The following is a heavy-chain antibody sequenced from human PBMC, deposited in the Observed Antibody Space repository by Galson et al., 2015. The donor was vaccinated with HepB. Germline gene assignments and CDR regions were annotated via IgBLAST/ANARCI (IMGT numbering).Heavy chain of an antibody. Sequence: SVKVSCKASGYTFTSYYMHWVRQAPGQGLEWMGIINPSGGSTSYAQKFQGRVTMTRDTSTSTVYMELSSLRSEDTAVYYCARVMYYDILTGYGIDAFDIWGQGTMVTVSS. CDR2: INPSGGST. D-gene: IGHD3-9*01. CDR1: GYTFTSYY. J-gene: IGHJ3*02. V-gene: IGHV1-46*03. CDR3: ARVMYYDILTGYGIDAFDI.